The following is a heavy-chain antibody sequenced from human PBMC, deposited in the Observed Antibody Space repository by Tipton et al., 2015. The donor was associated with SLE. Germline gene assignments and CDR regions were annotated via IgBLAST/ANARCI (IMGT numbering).Heavy chain of an antibody. Sequence: LRLSCAVYGGSISSRNWWSWIRQPPGKGLEWIGYVEYSGTTNNNPSLKSRVTISLDTSKNQFSLKLKSVTAADTAVYYCARGVYAMDVWGQGTTVTVSS. J-gene: IGHJ6*02. V-gene: IGHV4-61*01. CDR2: VEYSGTT. CDR3: ARGVYAMDV. CDR1: GGSISSRNW.